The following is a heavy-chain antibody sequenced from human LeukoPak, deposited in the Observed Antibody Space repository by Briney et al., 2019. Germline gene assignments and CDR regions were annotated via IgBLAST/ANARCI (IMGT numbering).Heavy chain of an antibody. Sequence: SVKVSCKASGGTFSSYAISWVRQAPGQGLEWMGGIIPIFGTANYAQKFQGGVTITADKSTSTAYMELSSLRSEDTAVYYCASMGSKYCSGGSCMGGWFDPWGQGTLVTVSS. V-gene: IGHV1-69*06. D-gene: IGHD2-15*01. CDR2: IIPIFGTA. CDR1: GGTFSSYA. J-gene: IGHJ5*02. CDR3: ASMGSKYCSGGSCMGGWFDP.